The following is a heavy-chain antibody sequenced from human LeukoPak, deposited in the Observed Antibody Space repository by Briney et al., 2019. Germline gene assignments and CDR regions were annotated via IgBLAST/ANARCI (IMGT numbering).Heavy chain of an antibody. CDR2: ISAYNGNT. J-gene: IGHJ4*02. V-gene: IGHV1-18*01. Sequence: ASVKVSCKASGYTFTSYGISWVRQAPGQGLEWMGWISAYNGNTNYAQKFQGRVTITADESTSTAYMELSSLRSEDTAVYYCARGYYDSSGHFDYWGQGTLVTVSS. CDR3: ARGYYDSSGHFDY. CDR1: GYTFTSYG. D-gene: IGHD3-22*01.